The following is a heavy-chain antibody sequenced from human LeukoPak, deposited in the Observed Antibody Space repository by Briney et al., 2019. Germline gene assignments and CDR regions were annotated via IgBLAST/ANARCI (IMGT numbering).Heavy chain of an antibody. D-gene: IGHD3-22*01. CDR1: GYSFTNFG. CDR3: ARALYYDSSGYPSYYFDY. Sequence: GASVKISCKTSGYSFTNFGITWVRQAPGKGLEWMGWITGDSETTEYAQRFQGRISMTADTSTSTAYMELRSLRSDDTAVYYCARALYYDSSGYPSYYFDYWGQGTLVTVSS. CDR2: ITGDSETT. J-gene: IGHJ4*02. V-gene: IGHV1-18*01.